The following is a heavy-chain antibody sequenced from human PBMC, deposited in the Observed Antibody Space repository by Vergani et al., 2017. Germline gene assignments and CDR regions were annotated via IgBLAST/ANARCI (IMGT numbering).Heavy chain of an antibody. CDR3: AGDYCSSTSCYTRWFDP. Sequence: QVQLVQSGAEVKKPGSSVKVSCKASGGPFSSYAISWVRQAPGQGLEWMGGIIPIFGTATYAQKFQGRVTITADESTSTAYMELSSLRSEDTAVYYCAGDYCSSTSCYTRWFDPWGQGTLVTVSS. D-gene: IGHD2-2*02. CDR1: GGPFSSYA. CDR2: IIPIFGTA. J-gene: IGHJ5*02. V-gene: IGHV1-69*01.